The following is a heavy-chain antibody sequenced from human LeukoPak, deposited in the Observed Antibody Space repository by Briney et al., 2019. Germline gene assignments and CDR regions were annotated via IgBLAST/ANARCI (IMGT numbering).Heavy chain of an antibody. D-gene: IGHD6-19*01. J-gene: IGHJ6*02. CDR3: ARRGSSGLYDMDV. V-gene: IGHV3-7*01. CDR1: GFTFSSHW. CDR2: IKQDGSEK. Sequence: GASLRLSCAVSGFTFSSHWMSWVRQVPGKGLEWVAYIKQDGSEKYYVDSVKGRFIISRDNARNSLYLQMSSLRAEDTAVYYCARRGSSGLYDMDVWGQGTTVTVSS.